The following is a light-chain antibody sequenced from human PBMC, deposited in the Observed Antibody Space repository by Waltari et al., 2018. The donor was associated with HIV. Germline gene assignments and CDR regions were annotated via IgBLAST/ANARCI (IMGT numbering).Light chain of an antibody. CDR2: GAS. Sequence: IQMTQSPSSLSASVGDRVTITCRASQDIRTDLGWYQQKPGEAPKRLISGASSLQSGVPPTFSGSGSGTEFTLTITNLQPEDFATYYCLQHKDYPWTFGQGTRVEVK. V-gene: IGKV1-17*02. J-gene: IGKJ1*01. CDR1: QDIRTD. CDR3: LQHKDYPWT.